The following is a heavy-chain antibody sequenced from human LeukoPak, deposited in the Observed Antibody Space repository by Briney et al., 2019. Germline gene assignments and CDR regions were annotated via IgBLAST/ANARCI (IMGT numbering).Heavy chain of an antibody. Sequence: SETLSLTCTVSGGSISSYYWSWIRQPPGKGLEWIGYIYYSGSTNYNPSLKSRVTISVDTSKNQFSLKLSSVTAADTAVYYCARGYSCSWPLDYWGQGTRVTVSS. D-gene: IGHD6-13*01. CDR1: GGSISSYY. CDR2: IYYSGST. V-gene: IGHV4-59*01. J-gene: IGHJ4*02. CDR3: ARGYSCSWPLDY.